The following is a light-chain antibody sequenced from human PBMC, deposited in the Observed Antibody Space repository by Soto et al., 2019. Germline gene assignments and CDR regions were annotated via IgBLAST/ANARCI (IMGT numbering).Light chain of an antibody. Sequence: QSVLTQSSAASASRGSSVKLTCTMSIGHSSYIIAWHQQQPGKAPRYLMKLERSGSYNKGSGVPDRFSGSSSGADRYRTISTLQFEDEADYYCETWDSNTRVFGGGTKLTVL. CDR2: LERSGSY. V-gene: IGLV4-60*02. CDR3: ETWDSNTRV. CDR1: IGHSSYI. J-gene: IGLJ2*01.